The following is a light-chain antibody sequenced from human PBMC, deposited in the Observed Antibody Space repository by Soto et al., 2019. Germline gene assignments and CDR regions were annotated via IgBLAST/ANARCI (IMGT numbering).Light chain of an antibody. CDR1: SSDVGGYNY. Sequence: QSALTQPASVSGSPGQSITISCTGXSSDVGGYNYVSWYQQHPGKAPKLMIYDVSNRPSGVSNRFSGSKSGNTASLTISGLQAEDEAVYYCSSYTSSSIFYVFGTGTKVTVL. CDR3: SSYTSSSIFYV. J-gene: IGLJ1*01. CDR2: DVS. V-gene: IGLV2-14*01.